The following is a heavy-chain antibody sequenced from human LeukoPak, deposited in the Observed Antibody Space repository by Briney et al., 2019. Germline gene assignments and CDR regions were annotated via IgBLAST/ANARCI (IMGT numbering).Heavy chain of an antibody. CDR2: TVGGGDGT. D-gene: IGHD6-13*01. Sequence: GGSLRLSCAASGFTFSSTSMSWVRQAPGKGLEWVAVTVGGGDGTYYADSVKGRFTISRDNSKNTLYLQMNSLRAEDTAVYYCARDHALGLYYYYGMDVWGQGTTVTVSS. CDR3: ARDHALGLYYYYGMDV. V-gene: IGHV3-23*01. J-gene: IGHJ6*02. CDR1: GFTFSSTS.